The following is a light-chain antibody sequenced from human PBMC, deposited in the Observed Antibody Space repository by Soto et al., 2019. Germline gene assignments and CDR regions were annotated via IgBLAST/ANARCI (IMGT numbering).Light chain of an antibody. CDR1: QSVLYNSNNKDY. CDR2: WAS. Sequence: DIVMTQSPDSLAVSLGERATINCKSSQSVLYNSNNKDYLAWYQQKPGQPPKLLIYWASTRESGVPDRFSGRGSEKDFPLPIGSRQVEDVAFYYCHKYFGHPPLFGPGTKV. J-gene: IGKJ3*01. CDR3: HKYFGHPPL. V-gene: IGKV4-1*01.